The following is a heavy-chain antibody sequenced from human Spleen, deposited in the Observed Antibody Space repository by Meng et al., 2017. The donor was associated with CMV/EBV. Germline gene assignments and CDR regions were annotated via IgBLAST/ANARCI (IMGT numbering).Heavy chain of an antibody. Sequence: LRLSCTVSRGSISSGDYYWSWIRQPPGKGLEWIGSIYYSGSTYYNPSLKSRVTISVDTSKNQFSLKLSSVTAADTAVYYCARDRGYSYGPFDYWGQGTLVTVSS. D-gene: IGHD5-18*01. CDR1: RGSISSGDYY. CDR3: ARDRGYSYGPFDY. J-gene: IGHJ4*02. CDR2: IYYSGST. V-gene: IGHV4-30-4*08.